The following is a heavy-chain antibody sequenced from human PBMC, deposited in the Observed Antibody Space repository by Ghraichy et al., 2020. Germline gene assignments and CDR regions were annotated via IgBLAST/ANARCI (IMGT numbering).Heavy chain of an antibody. D-gene: IGHD3-3*01. V-gene: IGHV3-30*02. CDR3: AKEGAIYDFWSGYYTYYFDY. Sequence: GGSLRLSCAASGFTFSSYGMHWVRQAPGKGLEWVAFIRYDGSNKYYADSVKGRFTISRDNSKNTLYLQMNSLRAEDTAVYYCAKEGAIYDFWSGYYTYYFDYWGQGTLVTVSS. J-gene: IGHJ4*02. CDR1: GFTFSSYG. CDR2: IRYDGSNK.